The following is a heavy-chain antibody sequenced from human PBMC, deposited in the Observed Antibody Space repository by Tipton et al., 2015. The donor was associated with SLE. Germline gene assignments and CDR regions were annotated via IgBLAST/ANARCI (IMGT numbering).Heavy chain of an antibody. CDR1: GFTFSNYA. D-gene: IGHD6-13*01. V-gene: IGHV3-23*01. CDR2: ISGSGGSI. CDR3: AKTSYSSTWGGYFQH. Sequence: SLRLSCAASGFTFSNYAMSWVRQAPGKGLEWVSTISGSGGSIYYADSVKGRFTISRDNSKNTLYLQMNSLRAEDTAVYYCAKTSYSSTWGGYFQHWGQGTLVTVSS. J-gene: IGHJ1*01.